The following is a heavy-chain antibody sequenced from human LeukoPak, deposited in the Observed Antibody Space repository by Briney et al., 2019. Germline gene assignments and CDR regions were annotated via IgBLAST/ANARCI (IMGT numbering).Heavy chain of an antibody. V-gene: IGHV1-2*06. D-gene: IGHD2-15*01. CDR1: GYTFTGYY. CDR3: ASYPRYVSSPPFDY. Sequence: ASVKVSCKASGYTFTGYYMHWVRQAPGQGLEWVGRINPNSGGTNYAQKFQGRVTMTRDTTISTAYMELSRLTSDDTAVYYCASYPRYVSSPPFDYWGQGTLVTVSS. J-gene: IGHJ4*02. CDR2: INPNSGGT.